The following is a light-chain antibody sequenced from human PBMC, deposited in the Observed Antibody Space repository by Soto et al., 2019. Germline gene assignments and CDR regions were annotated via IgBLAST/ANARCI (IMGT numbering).Light chain of an antibody. CDR2: DVS. CDR1: QSISNW. CDR3: QLNLT. V-gene: IGKV1-5*01. Sequence: DIQMTQSPSTLSASVGDRVTITCRASQSISNWLAWYQQKPGKAPNLLIYDVSSLESGVPSRFSGSGSGTEFTLTISSLQPDDFATYYCQLNLTFRGGTTLES. J-gene: IGKJ4*01.